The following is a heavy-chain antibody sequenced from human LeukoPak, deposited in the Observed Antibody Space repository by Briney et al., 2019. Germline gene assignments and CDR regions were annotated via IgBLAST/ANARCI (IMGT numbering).Heavy chain of an antibody. CDR1: GFTFSSYG. D-gene: IGHD1-26*01. CDR2: TSYDGSNK. Sequence: PGRSLRLSCAASGFTFSSYGMHWVRQAPGKGLEWVAVTSYDGSNKYYADSVKGRFTISRDNSKNTLYLQMNSLRTEDTAVYYCAKGSTWELLLGFNPDYWGQGTLVTVSS. CDR3: AKGSTWELLLGFNPDY. J-gene: IGHJ4*02. V-gene: IGHV3-30*18.